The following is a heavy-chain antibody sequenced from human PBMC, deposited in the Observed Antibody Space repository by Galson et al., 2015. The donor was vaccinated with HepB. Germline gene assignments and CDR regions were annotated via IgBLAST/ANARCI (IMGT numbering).Heavy chain of an antibody. CDR3: SLGYGSGNYYYYNFDY. CDR2: MNPNSGNT. V-gene: IGHV1-8*01. D-gene: IGHD3-10*01. J-gene: IGHJ4*02. Sequence: SVKVSCKASGYTFTSYDINWVRQAPGQGLEWMGWMNPNSGNTGYAQKFQGRVTMTRNTSISTAYMELSSLRSEDTAVYYCSLGYGSGNYYYYNFDYWGQGTLVTVSS. CDR1: GYTFTSYD.